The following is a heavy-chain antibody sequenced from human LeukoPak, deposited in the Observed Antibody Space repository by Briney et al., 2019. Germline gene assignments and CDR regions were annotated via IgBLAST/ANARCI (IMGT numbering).Heavy chain of an antibody. V-gene: IGHV1-2*04. CDR3: ARALTYYFDY. CDR1: GYTFTGYY. D-gene: IGHD3-9*01. Sequence: ASVKVSCKASGYTFTGYYMHWVRQAPGQGLEWMGSINPYSGGTNYAQKFQGWVTMTRDTSISTAYMELSRLRSDDMAVYYCARALTYYFDYWGQGTLVTVSS. J-gene: IGHJ4*02. CDR2: INPYSGGT.